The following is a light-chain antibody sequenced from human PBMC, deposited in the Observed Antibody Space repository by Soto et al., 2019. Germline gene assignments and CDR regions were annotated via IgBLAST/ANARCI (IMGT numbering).Light chain of an antibody. J-gene: IGLJ2*01. CDR2: ADN. Sequence: NFMLTQPHSVSESPGKTVTISCTGSSGSIASHYVQWYQQRPGSAPIIVIYADNERPSGVPDRFSGSIDSSSNSASLTISGLKTEDEADYYCQSYDSSIVVFGGGTKLTVL. V-gene: IGLV6-57*02. CDR3: QSYDSSIVV. CDR1: SGSIASHY.